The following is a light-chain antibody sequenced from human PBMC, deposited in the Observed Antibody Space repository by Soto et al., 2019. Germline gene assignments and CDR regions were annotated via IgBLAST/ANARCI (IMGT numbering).Light chain of an antibody. CDR2: EVS. J-gene: IGLJ2*01. V-gene: IGLV2-14*01. CDR3: SAHTYGALV. Sequence: QSALTQPASVSASPGQSITISCIGTSSDIGGYSYVSWYQQHPGKAPKLIIYEVSSRPSGVSNRFSGSKSGNTASLTISGLQAEDEADYYCSAHTYGALVFGGGTKLTVL. CDR1: SSDIGGYSY.